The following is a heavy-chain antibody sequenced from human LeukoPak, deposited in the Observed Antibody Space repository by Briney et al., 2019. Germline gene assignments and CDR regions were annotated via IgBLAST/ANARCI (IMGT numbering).Heavy chain of an antibody. J-gene: IGHJ6*04. CDR2: IYTSGST. CDR1: GASISSGSYY. CDR3: ARDRGIMDV. V-gene: IGHV4-61*02. Sequence: SETLSLTCTVSGASISSGSYYWSWIRQPAGKGLEWIGRIYTSGSTNYNPSLKSRVTISVDTSKNQFSLKLSSVTAADTAVYYCARDRGIMDVWGKGTTVTISS.